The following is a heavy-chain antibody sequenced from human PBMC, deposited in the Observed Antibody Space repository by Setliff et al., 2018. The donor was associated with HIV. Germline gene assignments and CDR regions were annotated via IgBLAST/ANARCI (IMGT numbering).Heavy chain of an antibody. CDR3: ARDGAYYYDSSGHYSYFYFDF. CDR2: ISSSSSYI. Sequence: LRLSCAASGFTFSSYSMNWVRQAPGKGLEWVSYISSSSSYIYYADSVKGRVTISRDNAKNSLYLQMNSLRAEDTAVYYCARDGAYYYDSSGHYSYFYFDFWGLGMRVTVSS. CDR1: GFTFSSYS. J-gene: IGHJ4*02. D-gene: IGHD3-22*01. V-gene: IGHV3-21*01.